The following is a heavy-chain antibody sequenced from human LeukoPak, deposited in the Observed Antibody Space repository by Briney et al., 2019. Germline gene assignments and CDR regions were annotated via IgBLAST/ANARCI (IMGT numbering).Heavy chain of an antibody. J-gene: IGHJ4*02. CDR2: IYTSGST. CDR3: ARDRDCGGDCYGY. V-gene: IGHV4-4*07. CDR1: GGSISSYY. Sequence: SETLSLTCTVPGGSISSYYWSWIPKPAGKGLEWIGRIYTSGSTNYNPSLKGRVTISVDKPKNQFSLKLSSVTAADTAVYYCARDRDCGGDCYGYWGQGTLVTVSS. D-gene: IGHD2-21*01.